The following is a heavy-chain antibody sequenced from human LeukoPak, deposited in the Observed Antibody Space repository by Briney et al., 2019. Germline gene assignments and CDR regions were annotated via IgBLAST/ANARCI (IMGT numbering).Heavy chain of an antibody. Sequence: GGSLRLSCAASGFTFSSYAMSWVRQAPGKGLEWVSSISGGGGTTYYADSVKGRFTISRDTSKNTLYLQMNSLRAEDTAVYYCAKDRTSPFDYWGQGTLVTVSS. J-gene: IGHJ4*02. CDR2: ISGGGGTT. V-gene: IGHV3-23*01. CDR3: AKDRTSPFDY. CDR1: GFTFSSYA. D-gene: IGHD2-8*01.